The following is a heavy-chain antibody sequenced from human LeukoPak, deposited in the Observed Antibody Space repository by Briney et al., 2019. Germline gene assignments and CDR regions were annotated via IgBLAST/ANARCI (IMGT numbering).Heavy chain of an antibody. CDR3: ARDGAINWGNYYHYGMDV. Sequence: GASVKVSCKSSGYTFTSYGITWVRQAPGQGLEWMGWISVYSGNTNYAQKLQGRVTMTTDTSTSTAYMELRSLRSDDTAVYYCARDGAINWGNYYHYGMDVWGQGTTVTVSS. CDR1: GYTFTSYG. D-gene: IGHD7-27*01. V-gene: IGHV1-18*01. J-gene: IGHJ6*02. CDR2: ISVYSGNT.